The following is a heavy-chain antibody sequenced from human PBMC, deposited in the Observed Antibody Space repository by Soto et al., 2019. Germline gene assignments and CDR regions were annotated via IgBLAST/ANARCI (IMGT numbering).Heavy chain of an antibody. CDR1: GYTFTSYG. D-gene: IGHD3-3*01. Sequence: ASVKVSCKASGYTFTSYGISWVRQAPGQGLEWMGWISAYNGNTNYAQKLQGRVTMTSYTSTSTAYMELRSLRSDDTAVYYCARRTPIYDFWSGYYCDWGQGTLVTVSS. J-gene: IGHJ4*02. CDR3: ARRTPIYDFWSGYYCD. CDR2: ISAYNGNT. V-gene: IGHV1-18*01.